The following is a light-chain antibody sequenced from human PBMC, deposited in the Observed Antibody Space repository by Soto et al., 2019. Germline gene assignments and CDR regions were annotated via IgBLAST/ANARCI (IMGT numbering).Light chain of an antibody. J-gene: IGKJ1*01. Sequence: EIVLTQSPATLSLFPGERATLSCRASQPVRSYLAWYQQKPGQAPRLLIYDASNRATGIPARFSGSGSGTDFTLTISSLEPEDFAVYYCQQLNGSPWTFGQGTKVEV. CDR1: QPVRSY. V-gene: IGKV3-11*01. CDR3: QQLNGSPWT. CDR2: DAS.